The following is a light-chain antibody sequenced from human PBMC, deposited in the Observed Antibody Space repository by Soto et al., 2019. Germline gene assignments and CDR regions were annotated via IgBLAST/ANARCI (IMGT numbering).Light chain of an antibody. V-gene: IGLV2-8*01. CDR2: DVT. Sequence: QSALTQPPSASGSPGQSVTISCTGTSSDVGGYNYVSWHQQHPGKAPKLIIYDVTKRPSGVPDRFSGSKSGYTASLTVSGLQAEDEADYYCSSFAGSNIYVFGTGTKLTVL. CDR1: SSDVGGYNY. CDR3: SSFAGSNIYV. J-gene: IGLJ1*01.